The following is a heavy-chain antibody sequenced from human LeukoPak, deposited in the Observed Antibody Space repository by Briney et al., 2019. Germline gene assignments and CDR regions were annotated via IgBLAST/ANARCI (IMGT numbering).Heavy chain of an antibody. CDR3: TTLSYVGGY. J-gene: IGHJ4*02. CDR1: GFTFTNAW. Sequence: PGGSLRLSCAASGFTFTNAWMSWVRQAPGKVLEWIGRSKSQTDGGTTDYAAPVKGRFTISRDDSKNTVYLQMNSLRTDDTAVYHRTTLSYVGGYWGQGTLVTVSS. CDR2: SKSQTDGGTT. V-gene: IGHV3-15*01. D-gene: IGHD3-10*02.